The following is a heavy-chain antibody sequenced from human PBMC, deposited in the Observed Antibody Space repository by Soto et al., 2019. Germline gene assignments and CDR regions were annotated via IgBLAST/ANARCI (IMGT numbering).Heavy chain of an antibody. D-gene: IGHD2-8*02. V-gene: IGHV1-3*01. CDR2: INPDNGNT. Sequence: QVQLVQSGAEVRKPGASVNISCRASGFTFSDHLINWVHQVPGQSLEWMGWINPDNGNTKYSQTSQGRVTISRHSSASIAHVEVRDLTSDDTALFYCARDILSVGPRANDAFDVWGQGTMVTVSS. CDR1: GFTFSDHL. J-gene: IGHJ3*01. CDR3: ARDILSVGPRANDAFDV.